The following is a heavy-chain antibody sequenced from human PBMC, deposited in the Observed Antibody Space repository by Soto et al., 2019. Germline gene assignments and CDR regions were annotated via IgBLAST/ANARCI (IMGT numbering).Heavy chain of an antibody. V-gene: IGHV1-2*02. J-gene: IGHJ4*02. Sequence: ASVKVSCKASGYTFSDYYIHWVRQAPGQGLEWMGWINPNSGGTKYAPKFQGGVTMTRDTSITTAYMELSRLRSGDTAVYYCAREPATAKPEGVDFWSQGTLVTVSS. CDR1: GYTFSDYY. D-gene: IGHD1-1*01. CDR2: INPNSGGT. CDR3: AREPATAKPEGVDF.